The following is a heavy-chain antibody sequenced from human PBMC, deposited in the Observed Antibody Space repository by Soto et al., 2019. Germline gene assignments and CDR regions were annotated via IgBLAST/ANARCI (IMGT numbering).Heavy chain of an antibody. CDR2: TYYRSKWYN. CDR1: GDSVSTNSAT. CDR3: ARLIGNSWLDS. J-gene: IGHJ5*01. Sequence: SQTLSLTCAISGDSVSTNSATWDWIRPSPSRGLEWLGRTYYRSKWYNDYAVSVKGRITINPDTSNNQLSLQLDSVTPDDTAVYYRARLIGNSWLDSWGQGTLVTVSS. V-gene: IGHV6-1*01. D-gene: IGHD2-8*01.